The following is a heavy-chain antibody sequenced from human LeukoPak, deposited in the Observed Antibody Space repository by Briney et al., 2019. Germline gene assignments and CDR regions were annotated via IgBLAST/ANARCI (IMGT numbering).Heavy chain of an antibody. Sequence: PGGSLRLSCAASGFTFSSYGMHWVRQAPGKGLEGVAVISYDGSNKYYADSVKGRFTISRDNSKNTLYLQMNSLSAEDTAVYYCAKDGMDVWGQGTTVTVSS. CDR2: ISYDGSNK. J-gene: IGHJ6*02. CDR3: AKDGMDV. CDR1: GFTFSSYG. V-gene: IGHV3-30*18.